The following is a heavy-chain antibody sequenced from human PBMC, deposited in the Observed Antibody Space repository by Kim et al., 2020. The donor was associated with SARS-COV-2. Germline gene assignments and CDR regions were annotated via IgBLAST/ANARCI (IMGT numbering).Heavy chain of an antibody. CDR3: ARGTFQQGFDP. J-gene: IGHJ5*02. CDR1: GFTFSNYW. V-gene: IGHV3-74*01. Sequence: GGSLRLSCEASGFTFSNYWMNWVRQGPGKGLVWVSRINSDGGDTHYADSVKGRFTISRDNAGNTLHLQLNSLGVEDTAIYYCARGTFQQGFDPWGQGTLVTVSS. CDR2: INSDGGDT.